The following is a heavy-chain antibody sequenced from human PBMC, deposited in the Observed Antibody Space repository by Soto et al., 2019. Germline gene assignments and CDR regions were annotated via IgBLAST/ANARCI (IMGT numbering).Heavy chain of an antibody. D-gene: IGHD3-16*02. J-gene: IGHJ3*02. CDR2: VYPDDSDT. Sequence: ESLKISWKASGCVFNIYWIGWVLQLPGKGLEWMGVVYPDDSDTIYSPSFQGQFTISADNSISTGYLQWSSLKASDTAMYYCARLRSTIIGGVVGAFDIWGQGTMGTVSS. V-gene: IGHV5-51*01. CDR1: GCVFNIYW. CDR3: ARLRSTIIGGVVGAFDI.